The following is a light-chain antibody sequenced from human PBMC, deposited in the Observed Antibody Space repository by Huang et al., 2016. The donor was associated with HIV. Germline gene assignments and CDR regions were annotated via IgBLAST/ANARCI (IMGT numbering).Light chain of an antibody. CDR2: QAS. CDR3: QQYYTYSALT. CDR1: QSISDY. J-gene: IGKJ4*01. Sequence: DIQMTQSPSTLSASEGDRVTITCRASQSISDYLAWYQQKPGAAPRLLIYQASTLETVVPLRFSGSGFGTELTLTISSLQPDDFATYYCQQYYTYSALTFGGGTKVENK. V-gene: IGKV1-5*03.